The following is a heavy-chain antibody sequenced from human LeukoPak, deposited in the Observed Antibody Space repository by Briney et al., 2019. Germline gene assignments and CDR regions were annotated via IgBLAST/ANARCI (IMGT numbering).Heavy chain of an antibody. V-gene: IGHV3-23*01. CDR1: GFTFSSYA. J-gene: IGHJ5*01. CDR3: AKAPGWTPVITHVDS. CDR2: MSGSGTYT. Sequence: PGGSLRLSCAASGFTFSSYAMSWVRQAPGKGLEWVSAMSGSGTYTYYADSVKGRFTISRDNFKNTLYLQMNSLRVEDTAVYYCAKAPGWTPVITHVDSWGQGTLVTVSS. D-gene: IGHD4-17*01.